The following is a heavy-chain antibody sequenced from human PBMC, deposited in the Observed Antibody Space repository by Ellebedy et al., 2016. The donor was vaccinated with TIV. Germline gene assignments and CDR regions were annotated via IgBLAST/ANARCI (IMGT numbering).Heavy chain of an antibody. CDR2: IIGSGGST. Sequence: GGSLRLSCAASGFSLSSYALNWVRQAPGKGLQWVTGIIGSGGSTKYLESVKGRFTISRDNSKNTLFLQMNSLRGEDTAVYYCARSPKDHFYHAMDVWGRGTMVTVSS. CDR3: ARSPKDHFYHAMDV. CDR1: GFSLSSYA. D-gene: IGHD2/OR15-2a*01. J-gene: IGHJ6*02. V-gene: IGHV3-23*01.